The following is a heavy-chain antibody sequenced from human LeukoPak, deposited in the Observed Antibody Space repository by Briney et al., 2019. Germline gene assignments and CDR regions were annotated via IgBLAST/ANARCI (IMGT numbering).Heavy chain of an antibody. V-gene: IGHV3-30*18. CDR1: GFTFSSYG. Sequence: GRSVRLSCAASGFTFSSYGMHWVRQAPGKGLEWVAVISYDESNKYYADSVKGRFTISRDNSKNTLYLQMNSLRAEDTAVYYCAKDRVPYGEFDYWGQGTLVTVSS. CDR2: ISYDESNK. CDR3: AKDRVPYGEFDY. D-gene: IGHD4-17*01. J-gene: IGHJ4*02.